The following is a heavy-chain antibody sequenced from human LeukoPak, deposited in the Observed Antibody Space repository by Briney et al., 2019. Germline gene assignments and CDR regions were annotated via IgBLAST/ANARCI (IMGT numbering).Heavy chain of an antibody. Sequence: GGSLRLSCSASGFTFSSYAMHWVRQAPGKGLEYVSAIRSNGGSTYYADSVKGRFTISRDNSKNTLYLQMSSLRAEDTAVYYCVKTPTTVVTPYYYYGMDVWGQGTTVTVSS. CDR3: VKTPTTVVTPYYYYGMDV. V-gene: IGHV3-64D*06. CDR2: IRSNGGST. CDR1: GFTFSSYA. D-gene: IGHD4-23*01. J-gene: IGHJ6*02.